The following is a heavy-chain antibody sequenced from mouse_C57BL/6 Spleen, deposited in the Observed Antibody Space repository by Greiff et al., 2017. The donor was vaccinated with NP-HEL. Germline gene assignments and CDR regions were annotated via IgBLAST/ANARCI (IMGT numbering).Heavy chain of an antibody. D-gene: IGHD2-4*01. V-gene: IGHV1-81*01. CDR2: IYPRSGNT. Sequence: VQLQQSGAELARPGASVKLSCKASGYTFTSYGISWVKQRTGQGLEWIGEIYPRSGNTYYNEKFKGKATLTADKSSSTAYMELRSLTSEDSAVYFCARGGRDYERNCAMDYWGQGTSVTVSS. CDR3: ARGGRDYERNCAMDY. J-gene: IGHJ4*01. CDR1: GYTFTSYG.